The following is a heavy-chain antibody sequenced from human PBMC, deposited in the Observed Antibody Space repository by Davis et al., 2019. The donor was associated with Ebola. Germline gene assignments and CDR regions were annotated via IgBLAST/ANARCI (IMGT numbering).Heavy chain of an antibody. CDR3: ARDSHSGFPYYMDV. J-gene: IGHJ6*03. CDR1: GYTFTSYY. Sequence: ASVKVSCKASGYTFTSYYMHWVRQAPGQGLEWMGIINPSGGSTSYAQKFQGRVTVTTDTSTSTAYMELRSLRSDDTAVYYCARDSHSGFPYYMDVWGKGTTVTVSS. CDR2: INPSGGST. D-gene: IGHD3-22*01. V-gene: IGHV1-46*01.